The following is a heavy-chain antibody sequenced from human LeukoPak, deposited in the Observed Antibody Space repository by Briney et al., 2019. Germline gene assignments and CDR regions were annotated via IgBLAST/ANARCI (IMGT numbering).Heavy chain of an antibody. V-gene: IGHV4-59*08. CDR1: GGSISNYY. J-gene: IGHJ4*02. CDR2: IFYSGST. CDR3: ARGGYYFDY. D-gene: IGHD3-16*01. Sequence: SETLSLTCTVSGGSISNYYWSWIRQPPGKGLEWIGYIFYSGSTSYNPSLKSRVTISVDTSKNQFSLNLSSVTAADTAVYYCARGGYYFDYWGQGSLVTVSS.